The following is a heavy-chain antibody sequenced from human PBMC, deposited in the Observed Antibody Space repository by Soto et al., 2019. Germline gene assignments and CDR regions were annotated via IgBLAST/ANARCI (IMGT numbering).Heavy chain of an antibody. V-gene: IGHV4-59*01. CDR3: AKYEMGSGECYLDY. CDR1: GGSITSSY. CDR2: VYSSGST. J-gene: IGHJ4*02. Sequence: SETLSLTCTVSGGSITSSYWSWIRKSPGKGLEWIGYVYSSGSTNYNPSLKSRVTMSVDTSKNQFYLNLSYVTAADTAVYYCAKYEMGSGECYLDYWGRRTLGTVSS. D-gene: IGHD3-10*01.